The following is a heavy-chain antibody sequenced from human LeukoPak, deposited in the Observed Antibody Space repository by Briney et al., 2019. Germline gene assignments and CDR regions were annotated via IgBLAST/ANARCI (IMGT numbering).Heavy chain of an antibody. V-gene: IGHV1-3*01. CDR1: GYTFTSYA. CDR3: ARELGGSLEDY. CDR2: INAGNGNT. J-gene: IGHJ4*02. Sequence: GASVKVSCKASGYTFTSYAMYWVRQAPGQRLEWMGWINAGNGNTKYSQKFQGRVTITRDTSASTAYMELSSLRSEDTAVYYCARELGGSLEDYWGQGTLVTVSS. D-gene: IGHD3-3*01.